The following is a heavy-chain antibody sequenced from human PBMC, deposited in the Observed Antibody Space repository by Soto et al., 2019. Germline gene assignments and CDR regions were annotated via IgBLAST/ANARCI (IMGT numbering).Heavy chain of an antibody. J-gene: IGHJ4*02. V-gene: IGHV4-31*03. Sequence: SETLSLTCTVSGGSISSGGYYWSWIRQHPGKGLEWIGYIYYSGSTYYNPSLKSRVTISVDTSKNQFSLKLSSVTAADTAVYYCASEGYDSSGYYYVDYWGQGTLVTVSS. CDR1: GGSISSGGYY. CDR3: ASEGYDSSGYYYVDY. D-gene: IGHD3-22*01. CDR2: IYYSGST.